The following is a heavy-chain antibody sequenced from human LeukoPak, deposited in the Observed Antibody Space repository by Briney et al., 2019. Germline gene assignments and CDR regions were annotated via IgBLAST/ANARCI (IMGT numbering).Heavy chain of an antibody. Sequence: SETLSLTCTVSGGSISSSSYYWGWIRQPPGKGLDWIGSIYYSGSTYYNPSLKSRVTISVDTSKNQFSLKLSSVTAADTAVYYCARHGPRGSYFRERAFDIWGQGTMVTVSS. D-gene: IGHD1-26*01. CDR2: IYYSGST. CDR3: ARHGPRGSYFRERAFDI. J-gene: IGHJ3*02. V-gene: IGHV4-39*01. CDR1: GGSISSSSYY.